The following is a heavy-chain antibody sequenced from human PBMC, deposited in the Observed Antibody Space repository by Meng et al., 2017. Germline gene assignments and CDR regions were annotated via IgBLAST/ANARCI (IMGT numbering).Heavy chain of an antibody. CDR3: ARAIATTYYYYGMDV. D-gene: IGHD6-13*01. J-gene: IGHJ6*02. CDR2: IIPIFGTA. CDR1: GGTFSSYS. V-gene: IGHV1-69*13. Sequence: SLQVSCKASGGTFSSYSISWGRQARGQVLEWMGGIIPIFGTANYAQKFQGRVTITADESTSTAYMELSSLRSEETAVYYCARAIATTYYYYGMDVWGQGTTVTVAS.